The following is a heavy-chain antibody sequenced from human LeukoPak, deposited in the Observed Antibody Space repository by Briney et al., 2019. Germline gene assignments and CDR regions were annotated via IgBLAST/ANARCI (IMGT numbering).Heavy chain of an antibody. V-gene: IGHV4-31*03. CDR2: IYYSGST. J-gene: IGHJ4*02. D-gene: IGHD4-17*01. CDR3: ARGRDGGDYAKFGY. CDR1: GGSISSSGYY. Sequence: PSETLSLACTVSGGSISSSGYYWSWFRQHPGKGLEWIGYIYYSGSTYYNPSLRSRVTISVDTSKNQFSLKLSSVTAADTAVYYCARGRDGGDYAKFGYWGQGTLVTVSS.